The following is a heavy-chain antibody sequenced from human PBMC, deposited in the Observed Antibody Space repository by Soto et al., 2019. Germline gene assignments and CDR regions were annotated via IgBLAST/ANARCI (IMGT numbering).Heavy chain of an antibody. V-gene: IGHV4-4*02. D-gene: IGHD1-7*01. J-gene: IGHJ4*02. Sequence: LSLTCAIPGGSFTRNNWWTWVRQPPGQGLEWIGEIYRTGSTNYNPSLKSRVTISLDKSENQFSLKVTSLTAADTAVYYCASRDPGTSVDYWGQGTLVTVSS. CDR1: GGSFTRNNW. CDR2: IYRTGST. CDR3: ASRDPGTSVDY.